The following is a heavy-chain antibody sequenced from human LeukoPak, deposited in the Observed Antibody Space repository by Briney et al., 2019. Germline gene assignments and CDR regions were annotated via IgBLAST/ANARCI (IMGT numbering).Heavy chain of an antibody. J-gene: IGHJ3*02. D-gene: IGHD2-15*01. V-gene: IGHV3-23*01. CDR3: ARPRLEYCSGGSCFDAFDI. CDR1: GFTFSSYG. CDR2: ISGSGGST. Sequence: GGTLRLSCAASGFTFSSYGMSWVRQAPGKGLEWVSAISGSGGSTYYADSVKGRFTISRDNSKNTLFLQMNSLTAEDTAIYSCARPRLEYCSGGSCFDAFDIWGQGTMVTVSS.